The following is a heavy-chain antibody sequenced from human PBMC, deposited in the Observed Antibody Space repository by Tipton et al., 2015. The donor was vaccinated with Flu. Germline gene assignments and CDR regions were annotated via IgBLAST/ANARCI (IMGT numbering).Heavy chain of an antibody. CDR1: SYPITTNFY. CDR3: TRGATRRPFSGYDYTGY. CDR2: IYNSGIT. V-gene: IGHV4-28*03. J-gene: IGHJ4*02. Sequence: TLSLTCTVSSYPITTNFYWGWIRQSPGRGLEWIGYIYNSGITYYKPSLSSRVVISLDTSKNQFYLRLSSVTAADTAVYYCTRGATRRPFSGYDYTGYWGQGTLVTVSS. D-gene: IGHD5-12*01.